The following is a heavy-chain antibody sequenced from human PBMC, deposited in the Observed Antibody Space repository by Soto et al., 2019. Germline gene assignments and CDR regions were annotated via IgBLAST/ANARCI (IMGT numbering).Heavy chain of an antibody. Sequence: SEPQRLPWGVDGGNFRDLYCRRISKPKGKGLEWIGDINHSGTTHYNPSLKGRVIISIDTSTSQFSLKLSSVTAADTAVYYCARAPYYYGSGSYYFDYWGQGILVTVSS. CDR2: INHSGTT. CDR1: GGNFRDLY. V-gene: IGHV4-34*09. J-gene: IGHJ4*02. CDR3: ARAPYYYGSGSYYFDY. D-gene: IGHD3-10*01.